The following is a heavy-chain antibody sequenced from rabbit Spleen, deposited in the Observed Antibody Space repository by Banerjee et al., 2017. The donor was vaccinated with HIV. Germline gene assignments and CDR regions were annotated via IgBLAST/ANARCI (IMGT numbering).Heavy chain of an antibody. CDR3: ARDLDGVIGWNFGW. D-gene: IGHD1-1*01. Sequence: QSLEESGGGLVKPGASLTLTCKASGFDFNYTYYICWVRQAPGKGLEWIGCIFAGSTGNTYYASWAKGRFTFSKTSSTTVTLQMTSLTAADTATYFCARDLDGVIGWNFGWWGPGTLVTVS. CDR1: GFDFNYTYY. CDR2: IFAGSTGNT. V-gene: IGHV1S40*01. J-gene: IGHJ4*01.